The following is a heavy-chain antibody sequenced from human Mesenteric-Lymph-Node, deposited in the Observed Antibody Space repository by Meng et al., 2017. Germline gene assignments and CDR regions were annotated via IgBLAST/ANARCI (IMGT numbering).Heavy chain of an antibody. J-gene: IGHJ2*01. CDR1: GGTFSSYA. CDR2: IIPIFGTA. CDR3: ARDGYGDPLYLYWYFDL. Sequence: SVKVSCKASGGTFSSYAISWVRQAPGQGLEWMGGIIPIFGTANYAQKFQGRVTITADKSTSTAYMELSSLRSEDTAVYYCARDGYGDPLYLYWYFDLWGRGTLVTVSS. V-gene: IGHV1-69*06. D-gene: IGHD4-17*01.